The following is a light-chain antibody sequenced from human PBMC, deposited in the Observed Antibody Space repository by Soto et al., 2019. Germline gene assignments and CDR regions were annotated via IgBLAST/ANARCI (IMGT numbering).Light chain of an antibody. J-gene: IGKJ4*01. Sequence: EIVLTQSPATLSLSPGERATLSCRASQSVSSYLAWYQQKPGQAPRLLIYDASNRATGIPARFSGSGSGTDFTLTISSLEPEDFAGCYCRQRSNWLLTFGGGPKVEIK. CDR1: QSVSSY. V-gene: IGKV3-11*01. CDR3: RQRSNWLLT. CDR2: DAS.